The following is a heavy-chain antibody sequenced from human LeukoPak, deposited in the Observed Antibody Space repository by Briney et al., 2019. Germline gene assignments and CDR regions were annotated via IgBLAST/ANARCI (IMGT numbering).Heavy chain of an antibody. D-gene: IGHD2-15*01. Sequence: SETLSLTCTVSGGSISSYYWSWLREPPGKGLEWTGYIYYSGSTNYNPSLKSRVTISVDTSKDQFSLKLSSVTAADTAVYHCARRHCSGGSCYSALDYWGQGTLVTVSS. J-gene: IGHJ4*02. CDR3: ARRHCSGGSCYSALDY. CDR1: GGSISSYY. V-gene: IGHV4-59*01. CDR2: IYYSGST.